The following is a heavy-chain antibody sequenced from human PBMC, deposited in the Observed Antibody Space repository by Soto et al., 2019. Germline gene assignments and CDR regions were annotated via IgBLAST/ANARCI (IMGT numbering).Heavy chain of an antibody. D-gene: IGHD3-10*01. CDR3: ARDAGPRAGPGYSYDMDV. CDR1: GFTVSSNY. J-gene: IGHJ6*02. V-gene: IGHV3-53*02. Sequence: EVQLVETGGGLIQPGGSLRLSCAASGFTVSSNYMTWVRQAPGKGLEWVSVIYTSGYTYYAASVKGRFTISRDNSKNTLYLQMNSLRAEDTAVYYCARDAGPRAGPGYSYDMDVWGQGTTVTVSS. CDR2: IYTSGYT.